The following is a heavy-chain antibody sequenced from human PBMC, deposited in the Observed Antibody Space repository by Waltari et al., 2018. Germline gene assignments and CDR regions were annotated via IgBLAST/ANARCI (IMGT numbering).Heavy chain of an antibody. J-gene: IGHJ4*02. V-gene: IGHV3-49*03. Sequence: EVQLVESGGGLVQPGRSLRLSCTASGFTFGDYAMSWFRQAPGKGLEWVGFIRSKAYGGTTEYAASVKGRFTISRDDSKSIAYLQMNSLKTEDTAVYYCTRDDITDYYDSSGYGLLYWGQGTLVTVSS. CDR3: TRDDITDYYDSSGYGLLY. CDR2: IRSKAYGGTT. CDR1: GFTFGDYA. D-gene: IGHD3-22*01.